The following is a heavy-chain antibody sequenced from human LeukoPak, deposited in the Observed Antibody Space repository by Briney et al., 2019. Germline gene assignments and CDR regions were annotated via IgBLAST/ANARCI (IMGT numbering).Heavy chain of an antibody. J-gene: IGHJ4*02. CDR2: ISRSGDST. CDR3: AKDPEGLRWFDY. V-gene: IGHV3-23*01. CDR1: GFTFSSYG. D-gene: IGHD4-23*01. Sequence: GGSLRLSCAASGFTFSSYGMSWVRQAPGKGLEWVSAISRSGDSTFYADSVKGRFTISRDNSKNTLYLQMNSLRAEDTAVYYCAKDPEGLRWFDYWGQGTLVTVSS.